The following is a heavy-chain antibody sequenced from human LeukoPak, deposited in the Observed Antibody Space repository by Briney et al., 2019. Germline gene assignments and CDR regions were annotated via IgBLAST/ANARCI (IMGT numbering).Heavy chain of an antibody. CDR2: ISVRAATI. CDR3: ARELPQATGYSGTWYTFDS. Sequence: GGSLRLSCAASGFDLGHYEVNWVRQAPGKGLEWIAHISVRAATIYYGDSVEGRFTISRDDAKNSLFLQMNSLRVEDTATYFCARELPQATGYSGTWYTFDSWGQGTLVTVSS. V-gene: IGHV3-48*03. D-gene: IGHD6-13*01. CDR1: GFDLGHYE. J-gene: IGHJ4*02.